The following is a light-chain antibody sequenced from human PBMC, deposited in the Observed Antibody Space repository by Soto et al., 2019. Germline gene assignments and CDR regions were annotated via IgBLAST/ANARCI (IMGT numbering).Light chain of an antibody. Sequence: DIVLTQTPLSSPVTLGQPASISCRSSQSLVYSDGNTYLRWLQQRPGQPPRLLSYQVSNRFSGGPDRFSGSGAGTDFTLKSSRVEAEDVGVYYGVQCAHFPRTFGQGTKVEIK. CDR3: VQCAHFPRT. J-gene: IGKJ1*01. CDR2: QVS. V-gene: IGKV2-24*01. CDR1: QSLVYSDGNTY.